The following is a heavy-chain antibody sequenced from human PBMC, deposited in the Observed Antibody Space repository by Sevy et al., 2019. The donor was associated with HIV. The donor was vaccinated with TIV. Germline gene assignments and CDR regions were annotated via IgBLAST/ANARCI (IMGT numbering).Heavy chain of an antibody. D-gene: IGHD2-15*01. Sequence: GGSLRLSCAASGFTFSSYAMHWVRQAPGKGLEWVADIIYDGSKKYYADSVKGRFTISRDNSKNTLYLQMNSLRAEDTAVYYCAREDIVLGEDNYYGIDVWGQGTTVTVSS. CDR2: IIYDGSKK. CDR3: AREDIVLGEDNYYGIDV. J-gene: IGHJ6*02. V-gene: IGHV3-30-3*01. CDR1: GFTFSSYA.